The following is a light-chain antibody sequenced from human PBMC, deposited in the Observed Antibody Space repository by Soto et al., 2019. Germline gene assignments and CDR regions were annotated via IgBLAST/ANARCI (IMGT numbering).Light chain of an antibody. J-gene: IGLJ2*01. CDR1: SGSVSTTYY. CDR2: STN. CDR3: MLYMGGGLVV. Sequence: QTVVTQEPSFSVSPGGTVTLTYGLTSGSVSTTYYPSWYQQTPGQAPRTLIYSTNIRSSGFPDRFSGSILGNKAALTITVAQADDESDYHCMLYMGGGLVVFGGGTKLTVL. V-gene: IGLV8-61*01.